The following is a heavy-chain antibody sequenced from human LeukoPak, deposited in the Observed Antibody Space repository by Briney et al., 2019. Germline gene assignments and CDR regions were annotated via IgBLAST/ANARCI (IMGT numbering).Heavy chain of an antibody. J-gene: IGHJ3*02. CDR1: GGSTSSGGYS. D-gene: IGHD3-10*01. CDR2: TNNSGST. CDR3: AASYYYGSGSAVDAFDI. Sequence: SETLSLTCAVSGGSTSSGGYSWSWIRQPPGRALEWIGSTNNSGSTYYNPSLKSRVTISVDRSKNQFSLKLSSVTAADTAVYYCAASYYYGSGSAVDAFDIWGQGTMVTVSS. V-gene: IGHV4-30-2*01.